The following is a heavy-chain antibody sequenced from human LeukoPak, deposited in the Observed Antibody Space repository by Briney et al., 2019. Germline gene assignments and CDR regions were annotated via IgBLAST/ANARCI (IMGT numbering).Heavy chain of an antibody. V-gene: IGHV7-4-1*02. CDR3: ARTSHDSGGYYRYHFDY. J-gene: IGHJ4*02. D-gene: IGHD3-22*01. CDR1: GYIFTNYA. Sequence: GASVKVSCKASGYIFTNYAMNWVRQAPGQGLEWMGWINTNTGHPIYAQGFTGRFVFSLDTSVSTAYLQISSLKAEDTAVYYCARTSHDSGGYYRYHFDYWGQGTLVTVSS. CDR2: INTNTGHP.